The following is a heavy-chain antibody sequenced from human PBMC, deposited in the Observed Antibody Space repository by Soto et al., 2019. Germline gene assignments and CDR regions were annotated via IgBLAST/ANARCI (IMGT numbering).Heavy chain of an antibody. CDR2: ISAYNGNT. V-gene: IGHV1-18*01. CDR1: GYTFTTYG. Sequence: VASVKVSCKASGYTFTTYGMSWVRQAPGQGLEWMVWISAYNGNTNYAQKLQGRDTMTTDSSTSTAYMELRSLRSDDTAVYYCAKDPSRIVVVTAIRNNWFDPWGQGTLVTVSS. D-gene: IGHD2-21*02. J-gene: IGHJ5*02. CDR3: AKDPSRIVVVTAIRNNWFDP.